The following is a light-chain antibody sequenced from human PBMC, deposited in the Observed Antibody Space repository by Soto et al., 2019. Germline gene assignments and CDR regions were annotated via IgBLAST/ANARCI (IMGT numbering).Light chain of an antibody. CDR1: SSDVGGYSY. Sequence: QSALTQPPSASGSPGQSVTISCTGTSSDVGGYSYVSWYQQHPGKAPKLMIYEVSKRPSGVPDRFSGSKSGNTASLTVSGLQAEDEADYYCSSYAGSNVVFGGGTKVTVL. V-gene: IGLV2-8*01. J-gene: IGLJ2*01. CDR2: EVS. CDR3: SSYAGSNVV.